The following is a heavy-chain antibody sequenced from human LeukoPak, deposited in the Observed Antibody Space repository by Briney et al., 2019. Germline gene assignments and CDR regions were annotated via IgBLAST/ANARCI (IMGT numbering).Heavy chain of an antibody. CDR3: AWGMDV. V-gene: IGHV3-7*04. CDR1: GFIFSSYW. Sequence: GGSLRLSCAASGFIFSSYWMTWVRQAPGKAPEWVANIRYDGREKYYVGSVKGRFIISRDNAKNSLYLQMNSLRLEDTAIYYCAWGMDVWGQGTTVTVSS. CDR2: IRYDGREK. J-gene: IGHJ6*02.